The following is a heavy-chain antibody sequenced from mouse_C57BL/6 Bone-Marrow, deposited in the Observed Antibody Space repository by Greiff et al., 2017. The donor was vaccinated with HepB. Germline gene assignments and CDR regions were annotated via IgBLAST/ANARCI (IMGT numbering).Heavy chain of an antibody. CDR1: GFTFSDYG. CDR3: ARLTTLYYYAMDY. J-gene: IGHJ4*01. V-gene: IGHV5-17*01. CDR2: ISSGSSTI. Sequence: EVQRVESGGGLVKPGGSLKLSCAASGFTFSDYGMHWVRQAPEKGLEWVAYISSGSSTIYYADTVKGRFTISRDNAKNTLFLQMTSLRSEDTAMYYCARLTTLYYYAMDYWGQGTSVTVSS. D-gene: IGHD2-1*01.